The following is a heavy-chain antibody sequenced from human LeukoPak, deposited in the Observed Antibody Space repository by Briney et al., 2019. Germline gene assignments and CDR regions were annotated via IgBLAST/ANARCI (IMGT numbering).Heavy chain of an antibody. D-gene: IGHD3-10*01. Sequence: ASVKVSCKVSGYTLTELSMHWVRQAPGKGLEWMGGFDPEDGETIYAQKFQGRVTMTEDTSTDTAYMELSSLRSEDTAVYYCATGGPLWFGDPRGLDYWGQGTLVTVSS. V-gene: IGHV1-24*01. CDR2: FDPEDGET. CDR3: ATGGPLWFGDPRGLDY. J-gene: IGHJ4*02. CDR1: GYTLTELS.